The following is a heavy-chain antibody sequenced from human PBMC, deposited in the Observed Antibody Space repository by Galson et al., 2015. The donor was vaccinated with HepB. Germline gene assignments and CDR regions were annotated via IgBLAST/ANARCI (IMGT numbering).Heavy chain of an antibody. V-gene: IGHV3-30*04. CDR1: GFTFNTYP. Sequence: SLRLSCAASGFTFNTYPMHWVRQAPGKGLEWVALISYDGYNTYYADSVKGRFTISRDKPKNTLHLQMNSLRAEDTALYYCASHIYWGQGTLVTVSS. CDR2: ISYDGYNT. J-gene: IGHJ4*02. CDR3: ASHIY.